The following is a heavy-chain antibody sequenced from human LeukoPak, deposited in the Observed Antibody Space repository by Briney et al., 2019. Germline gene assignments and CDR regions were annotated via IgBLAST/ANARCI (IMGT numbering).Heavy chain of an antibody. CDR1: GYTFTSYD. J-gene: IGHJ6*03. Sequence: ASVKVSCEASGYTFTSYDINWVRQATGQGLEWMGWMNPNSGNTGYAQKFQGRVTMTRNTSISTAYMELSSLRSEDTAVYYCARAPSNPIVVVPAAMYYYYYYMDVWGKGTTVTVSS. D-gene: IGHD2-2*01. CDR3: ARAPSNPIVVVPAAMYYYYYYMDV. CDR2: MNPNSGNT. V-gene: IGHV1-8*01.